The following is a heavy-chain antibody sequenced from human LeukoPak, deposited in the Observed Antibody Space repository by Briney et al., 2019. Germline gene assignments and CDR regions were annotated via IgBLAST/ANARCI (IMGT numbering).Heavy chain of an antibody. CDR2: IYSSGST. CDR1: GGSVSSYY. J-gene: IGHJ4*02. CDR3: ARALLGATRTDYFDY. V-gene: IGHV4-59*02. D-gene: IGHD1-26*01. Sequence: PSETLSLTCNVSGGSVSSYYWSWIRQPPGKGLEWIGYIYSSGSTNYNPSLKSRVTISVDTSKNQFSLKLRSVTAADTAVYYCARALLGATRTDYFDYWGQGTLVTVSS.